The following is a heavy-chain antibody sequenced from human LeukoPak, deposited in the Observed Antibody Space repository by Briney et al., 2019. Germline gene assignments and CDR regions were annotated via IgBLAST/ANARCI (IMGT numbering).Heavy chain of an antibody. D-gene: IGHD6-6*01. CDR1: GFTFSSYS. CDR2: ISSSSSYI. J-gene: IGHJ4*02. V-gene: IGHV3-21*01. CDR3: ARVSSYSSSSGSLCDY. Sequence: GGSLRLSCAASGFTFSSYSMNWVRQAPGKGLEWVSSISSSSSYIYYADSVKGRFTISRDNAKNSLYLQMNSLRAEDTAIYYCARVSSYSSSSGSLCDYWGQGTRVTVSS.